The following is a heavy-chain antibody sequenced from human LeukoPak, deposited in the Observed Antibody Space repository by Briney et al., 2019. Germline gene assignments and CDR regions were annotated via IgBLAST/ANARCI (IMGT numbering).Heavy chain of an antibody. V-gene: IGHV4-34*01. D-gene: IGHD3-22*01. CDR1: GGSFSGYY. CDR2: INHSGST. CDR3: AREPNYYDSSGYWKDAFDI. Sequence: SETLSLTCAVYGGSFSGYYWSWLRQPPGKGLEWIGEINHSGSTNYNPSLKSRVTISVDTSKNQFSLKLSSVTAADTAVYYCAREPNYYDSSGYWKDAFDIWGQGTMVTVSS. J-gene: IGHJ3*02.